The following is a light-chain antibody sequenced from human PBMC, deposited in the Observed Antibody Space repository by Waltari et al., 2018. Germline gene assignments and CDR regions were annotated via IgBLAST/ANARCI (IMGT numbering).Light chain of an antibody. V-gene: IGLV3-1*01. J-gene: IGLJ2*01. CDR1: KLGEKF. CDR3: QAWDTSTPVI. Sequence: SDELTQPPSVSVSPGQTATITCSGHKLGEKFSSWYQQTPGQSPVLVIYPDTKRPSGSPERFSGSNSGNPATLTISGTQAMDEADYYCQAWDTSTPVIFGGGTKLTVL. CDR2: PDT.